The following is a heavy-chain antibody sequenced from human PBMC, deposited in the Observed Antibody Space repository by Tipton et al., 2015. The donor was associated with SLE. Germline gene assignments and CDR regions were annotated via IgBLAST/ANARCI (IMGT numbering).Heavy chain of an antibody. CDR1: GFTVSTNY. V-gene: IGHV3-53*01. CDR2: IYSGGST. D-gene: IGHD6-13*01. Sequence: SLRLSCAASGFTVSTNYMNWVRQAPGKGLEWVSVIYSGGSTYYADSVKGRFTISRDNSKNTLYLQMDSLRADDTAVYYCAKPATAAPYNYFDPWGQGTLVTVSS. J-gene: IGHJ5*02. CDR3: AKPATAAPYNYFDP.